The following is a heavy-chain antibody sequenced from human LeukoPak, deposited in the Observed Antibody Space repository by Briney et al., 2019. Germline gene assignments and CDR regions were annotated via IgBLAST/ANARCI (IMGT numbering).Heavy chain of an antibody. J-gene: IGHJ4*02. V-gene: IGHV1-69*04. CDR2: IIPIFGIA. D-gene: IGHD6-13*01. Sequence: GASVKVSCKASGGTFSSYAISWVRQAPGQELEWMGRIIPIFGIANYAQKFQGRVTITADKSTSTAYMELSSLRSEDTAVYYCARGKYSSSWYYFDYWGQGTLVTVSS. CDR3: ARGKYSSSWYYFDY. CDR1: GGTFSSYA.